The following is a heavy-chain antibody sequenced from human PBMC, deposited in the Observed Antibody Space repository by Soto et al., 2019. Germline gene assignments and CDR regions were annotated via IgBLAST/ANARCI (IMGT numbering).Heavy chain of an antibody. CDR2: ISYDGSNK. CDR3: AKGATYCSGGSCYSLAYLFDY. CDR1: GFTFSSYG. D-gene: IGHD2-15*01. V-gene: IGHV3-30*18. J-gene: IGHJ4*02. Sequence: QVQLVESGGGVVQPGRSLRLSCAASGFTFSSYGMHWVRQAPGKGLEWVAVISYDGSNKYYADSVKGQFTISRDNSKNTLYLQMNSLRAEDTAVYYCAKGATYCSGGSCYSLAYLFDYWGQGTLVTVSS.